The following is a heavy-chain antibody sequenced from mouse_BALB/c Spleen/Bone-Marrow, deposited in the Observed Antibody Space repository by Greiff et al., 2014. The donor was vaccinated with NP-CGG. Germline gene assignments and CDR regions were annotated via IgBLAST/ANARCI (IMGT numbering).Heavy chain of an antibody. CDR1: GYTFTSYW. V-gene: IGHV1-87*01. Sequence: VQLQQSGAELARPGASVKLSCKASGYTFTSYWMQWVKQRPGQGLEWIGAIYPGDGDTRYTQKFKGKATLTADKSSSTAYMQLSSLASEDSAVYYCAREDDGYYDWYFDAWGAGTTVTVSS. CDR2: IYPGDGDT. D-gene: IGHD2-3*01. CDR3: AREDDGYYDWYFDA. J-gene: IGHJ1*01.